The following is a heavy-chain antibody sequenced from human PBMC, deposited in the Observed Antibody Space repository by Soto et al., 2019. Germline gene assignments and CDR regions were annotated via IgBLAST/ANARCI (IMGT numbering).Heavy chain of an antibody. V-gene: IGHV1-46*01. CDR2: INPSGGST. J-gene: IGHJ4*02. D-gene: IGHD6-25*01. CDR3: ATVGVDLEQRDY. Sequence: RASVKVSCKASGYTFTSYYLHWVRQAPGQGLEWMGIINPSGGSTTYAQKFQGRVTMTRDTSTSTVYMELSSLRSEDTAMYYCATVGVDLEQRDYWGQGTLVTVSS. CDR1: GYTFTSYY.